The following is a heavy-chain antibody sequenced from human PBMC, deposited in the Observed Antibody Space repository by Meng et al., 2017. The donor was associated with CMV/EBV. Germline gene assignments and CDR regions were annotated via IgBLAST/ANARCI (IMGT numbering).Heavy chain of an antibody. Sequence: GGSLRLSCAASGFTFSGSAMHWVRQASGKGLEWVGRIRSKANSYATAYAASVKGRFTISREDSKNTAYLQMNSLKTEDTAVYYCTRHQFAYCGGDCSGDDAFDIWGQGTMVTVSS. CDR1: GFTFSGSA. V-gene: IGHV3-73*01. D-gene: IGHD2-21*01. J-gene: IGHJ3*02. CDR2: IRSKANSYAT. CDR3: TRHQFAYCGGDCSGDDAFDI.